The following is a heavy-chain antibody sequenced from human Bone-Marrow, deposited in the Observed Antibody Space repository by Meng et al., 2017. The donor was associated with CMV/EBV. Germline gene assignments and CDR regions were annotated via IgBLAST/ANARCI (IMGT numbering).Heavy chain of an antibody. CDR1: GYTFTSYA. J-gene: IGHJ4*02. CDR3: ARYCSSTNCYLLFDY. V-gene: IGHV1-2*02. Sequence: ASVKVSCKASGYTFTSYAMHWVRQAPGQGLEWMGWINPNSGGTNYAQKFQGRVTMTRDTSISTAYMELGRLRSDDTAVYYCARYCSSTNCYLLFDYWGQGTLVTVSS. D-gene: IGHD2-2*01. CDR2: INPNSGGT.